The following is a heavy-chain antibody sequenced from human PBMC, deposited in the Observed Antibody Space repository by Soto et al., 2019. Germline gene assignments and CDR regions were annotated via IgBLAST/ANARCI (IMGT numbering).Heavy chain of an antibody. CDR2: LYDLDGT. J-gene: IGHJ3*02. Sequence: XESLRLSCAAFGFTVSGKKYVSWVRQSPGKGLEWVSALYDLDGTYYADSVKGRFTTSSDSSRTTVYLQMNDLRPDDTAVYSCATWHLREHAYDIWGQGTTVTVSS. CDR3: ATWHLREHAYDI. CDR1: GFTVSGKKY. V-gene: IGHV3-53*01. D-gene: IGHD3-10*01.